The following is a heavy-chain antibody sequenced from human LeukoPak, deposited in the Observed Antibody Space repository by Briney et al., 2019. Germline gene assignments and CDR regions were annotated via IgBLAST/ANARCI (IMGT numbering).Heavy chain of an antibody. CDR1: GFIFSSYA. CDR3: ARSGPLYYDSSGYDY. J-gene: IGHJ4*02. D-gene: IGHD3-22*01. Sequence: GSLRLSCAASGFIFSSYAMSWIRQPPGKGLEWIGEINHSGSTNYNPSLKSRVTISVDTSKNQFSLKLSSVTAADTAVYYCARSGPLYYDSSGYDYWGQGTLVTVSS. CDR2: INHSGST. V-gene: IGHV4-34*01.